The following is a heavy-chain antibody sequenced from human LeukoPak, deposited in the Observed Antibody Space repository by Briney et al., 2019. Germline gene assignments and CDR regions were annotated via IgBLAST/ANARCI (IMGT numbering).Heavy chain of an antibody. CDR2: ISYDGSDK. J-gene: IGHJ6*02. Sequence: GGSLRLSCAVSGSTFNRFAMHWVRQAPGKGLGWVAVISYDGSDKYYADSVKGRFTISRDNSKNTLYLQMNSLRVEDTAVFYCAQGGSEIYYYYHGMDVWGQGTTVTVSS. CDR1: GSTFNRFA. V-gene: IGHV3-30*18. D-gene: IGHD3-10*01. CDR3: AQGGSEIYYYYHGMDV.